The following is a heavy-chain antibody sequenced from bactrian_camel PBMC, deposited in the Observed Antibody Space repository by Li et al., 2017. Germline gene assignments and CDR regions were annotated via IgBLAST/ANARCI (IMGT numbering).Heavy chain of an antibody. CDR2: IRPDGTT. J-gene: IGHJ4*01. V-gene: IGHV3S55*01. Sequence: HVQLVESGGGSVQAGGSLTLSCAASGYIYTCMRWYRQAPGDECVLVATIRPDGTTYYVDSVKGRFTISQDHAKNTLYLQMNTLKPEDSAVYHCAADGGSCHLFTSQGPRFGGQETQVTVS. D-gene: IGHD2*01. CDR1: GYIYTC. CDR3: AADGGSCHLFTSQGPRF.